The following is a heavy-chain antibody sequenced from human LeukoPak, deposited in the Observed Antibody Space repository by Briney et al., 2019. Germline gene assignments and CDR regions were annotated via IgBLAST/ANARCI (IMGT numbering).Heavy chain of an antibody. J-gene: IGHJ4*02. D-gene: IGHD5-12*01. CDR3: ARVIQWLIDY. V-gene: IGHV3-30*04. CDR2: ISYDGSNK. Sequence: PGGSLRLSCAASGFTFSSYAMHWVRQAPGKGLEWVAVISYDGSNKYYADSVKGRFTISRDNSKNTPYLQMNSLRAEDTAVYYCARVIQWLIDYWGQGTLVTVSS. CDR1: GFTFSSYA.